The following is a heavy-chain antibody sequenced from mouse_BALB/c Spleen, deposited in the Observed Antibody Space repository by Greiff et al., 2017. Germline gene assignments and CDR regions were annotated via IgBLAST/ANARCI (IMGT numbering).Heavy chain of an antibody. Sequence: QVQLQQSGAELAKPGASVKMSCKASGYTFTSYWINWVKQRPGQGLEWIGNIYPSDSYTNFNQKFKDKATLTVDKSSSTAYMQLSSPTSEDSAVYYCTREGNMITEAWFAYWGQGTLVTVSA. CDR3: TREGNMITEAWFAY. J-gene: IGHJ3*01. CDR1: GYTFTSYW. D-gene: IGHD2-4*01. V-gene: IGHV1-69*02. CDR2: IYPSDSYT.